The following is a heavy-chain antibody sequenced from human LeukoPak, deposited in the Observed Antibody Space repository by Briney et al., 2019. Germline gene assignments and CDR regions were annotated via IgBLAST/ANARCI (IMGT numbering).Heavy chain of an antibody. Sequence: GGSLRLPCAASGFTFSSYAMSWVRQAPGKGLEWVSAISGSGGSTYYADSVKGRFTISRDNSKNTLYLQMNSLRAEDTAVYYCAKDRDSSSSPAYYGMGVWGQGTTVTVSS. CDR3: AKDRDSSSSPAYYGMGV. CDR2: ISGSGGST. V-gene: IGHV3-23*01. D-gene: IGHD6-6*01. CDR1: GFTFSSYA. J-gene: IGHJ6*02.